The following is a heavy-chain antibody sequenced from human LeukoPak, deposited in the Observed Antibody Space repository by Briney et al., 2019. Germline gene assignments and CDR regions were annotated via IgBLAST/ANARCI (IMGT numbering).Heavy chain of an antibody. CDR3: AREEEWYASGTYYKGFDS. D-gene: IGHD3-10*01. CDR1: GYTFSSYA. J-gene: IGHJ4*02. Sequence: PGGSLRLSCAASGYTFSSYAMHWVRQAPGKGLEWVAVISYDGSNKYYADSVKGRFTISRDNSKNTLYLQMNSLRADDTAVYYCAREEEWYASGTYYKGFDSWGQGTLVTVSS. CDR2: ISYDGSNK. V-gene: IGHV3-30-3*01.